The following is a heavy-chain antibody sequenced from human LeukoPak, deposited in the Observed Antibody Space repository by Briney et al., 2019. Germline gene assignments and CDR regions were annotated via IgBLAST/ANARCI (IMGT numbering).Heavy chain of an antibody. Sequence: PGGSLRLSCAASGFPFSDFYMSWIRQAPGKELEWVSYISSSGTTIYYADSVKGRFTISRDNAKNSLYLQMNNLRAEDTAVYYCTRDRWGKYYFDYWGQGTLVTVSS. V-gene: IGHV3-11*01. J-gene: IGHJ4*02. CDR3: TRDRWGKYYFDY. CDR2: ISSSGTTI. D-gene: IGHD7-27*01. CDR1: GFPFSDFY.